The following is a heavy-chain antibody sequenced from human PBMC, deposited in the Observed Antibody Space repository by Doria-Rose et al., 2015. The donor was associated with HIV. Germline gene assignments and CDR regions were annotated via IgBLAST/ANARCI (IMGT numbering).Heavy chain of an antibody. CDR1: GVSLSSPGMG. CDR3: ARIKSSRWYHKYYFDF. Sequence: QVTLKESGPVLVKPTETLTLTCTVSGVSLSSPGMGVSWIRQPPGKALEWLANIYADDERSYETSLKCRLTISRGTSKSQVILTMTDMDPVDTATYYCARIKSSRWYHKYYFDFWGQGTLVIVSA. D-gene: IGHD6-13*01. V-gene: IGHV2-26*01. J-gene: IGHJ4*02. CDR2: IYADDER.